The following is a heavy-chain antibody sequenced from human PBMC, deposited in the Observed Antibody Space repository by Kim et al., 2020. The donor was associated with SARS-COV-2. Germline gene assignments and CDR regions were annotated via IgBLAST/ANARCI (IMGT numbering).Heavy chain of an antibody. J-gene: IGHJ3*02. CDR1: GFTFSNAW. D-gene: IGHD1-1*01. Sequence: GGSLRLSCAASGFTFSNAWMSWVRQAPGNGLEWVGRIKSKTDGGTTDYAAPVKGRYTISRDDSKNTLYLQMNSPKTEDTAVYYCTTHGYYSDAFDIWGQGTMVTVSS. CDR2: IKSKTDGGTT. CDR3: TTHGYYSDAFDI. V-gene: IGHV3-15*01.